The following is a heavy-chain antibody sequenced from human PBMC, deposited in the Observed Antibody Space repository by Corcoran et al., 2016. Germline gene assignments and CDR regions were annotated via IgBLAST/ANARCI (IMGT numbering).Heavy chain of an antibody. Sequence: QLQQWGAGLLKPSETLSLTCAVYGGSFSGYYWRWLRQPPGKGLEWIGEINHSGSTNYNPSLKSRVTISVDMSKNQFSRRLSSVTAADTAVYYCARGVDDYVWGNSFDYWGQGTLVTVSS. CDR2: INHSGST. V-gene: IGHV4-34*01. CDR1: GGSFSGYY. D-gene: IGHD3-16*01. CDR3: ARGVDDYVWGNSFDY. J-gene: IGHJ4*02.